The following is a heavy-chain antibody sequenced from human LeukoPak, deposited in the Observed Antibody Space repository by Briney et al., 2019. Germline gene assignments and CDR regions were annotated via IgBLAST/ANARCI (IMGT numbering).Heavy chain of an antibody. Sequence: KPGGSLRLSCAASGFTFSNAWMSWVRQLQGKGLDWVALIKSKTDGGTTDYAAPVKGRFTISRDDSKNTLYLQMNSLKTEDTAVYYCTTDRSLPTEVFDYWGQGTLVTVSS. J-gene: IGHJ4*02. CDR2: IKSKTDGGTT. CDR3: TTDRSLPTEVFDY. V-gene: IGHV3-15*01. CDR1: GFTFSNAW. D-gene: IGHD4-23*01.